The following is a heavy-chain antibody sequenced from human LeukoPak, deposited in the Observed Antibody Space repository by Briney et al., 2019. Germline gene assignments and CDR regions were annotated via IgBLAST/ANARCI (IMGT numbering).Heavy chain of an antibody. CDR2: IIPIFGTA. V-gene: IGHV1-69*05. CDR1: GYTFTGYY. J-gene: IGHJ4*02. D-gene: IGHD2-2*01. Sequence: SVKVSCKASGYTFTGYYMHWVRQAPGQGLEWMGGIIPIFGTANYAQKFQGRVTVTTDESTSTAYMELSSLRSEDTAVYYCARAATQYCSSTSCYLNYWGQGTLVTVSS. CDR3: ARAATQYCSSTSCYLNY.